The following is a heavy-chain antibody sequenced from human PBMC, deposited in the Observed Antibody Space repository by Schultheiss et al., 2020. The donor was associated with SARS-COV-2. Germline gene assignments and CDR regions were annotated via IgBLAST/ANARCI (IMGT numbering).Heavy chain of an antibody. D-gene: IGHD5/OR15-5a*01. J-gene: IGHJ6*02. CDR3: ARGVYGDYGMDV. CDR2: IYYSGST. CDR1: GGTISSSNYY. V-gene: IGHV4-61*05. Sequence: SETLSLTCTVSGGTISSSNYYWGWIRQPPGKGLEWIGYIYYSGSTNYNPSLKSRVTISVDTSKNQFSLKLSSVTAADTAVYYCARGVYGDYGMDVWGQGTTVTVSS.